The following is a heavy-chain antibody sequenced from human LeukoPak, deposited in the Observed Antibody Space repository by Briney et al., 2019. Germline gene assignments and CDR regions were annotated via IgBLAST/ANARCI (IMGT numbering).Heavy chain of an antibody. CDR1: GFTFSSYA. V-gene: IGHV3-30-3*01. CDR2: ISYDGSNK. J-gene: IGHJ3*02. Sequence: GGSLRPSCAASGFTFSSYAMHWVRQAPGKGLEWVAVISYDGSNKYYADSVKGRFTISRDNSKNTLYLQMNSLRAEDTAVYYCAREHKGSGAFDIWGQGTMVTVSS. CDR3: AREHKGSGAFDI.